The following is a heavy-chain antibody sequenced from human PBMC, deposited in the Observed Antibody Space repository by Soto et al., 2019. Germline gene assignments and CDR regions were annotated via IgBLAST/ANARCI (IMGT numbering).Heavy chain of an antibody. CDR2: LSPTTGGT. CDR3: ERPPGYVTDWYYFDT. Sequence: ASVKVSCKTSGNTLTSFYIHWVRQAPGQGLEWVGRLSPTTGGTNYAQHFQGRVTVTWDMSTFTAYMELGSLIYEDTAVYYCERPPGYVTDWYYFDTWGQGTKVIIYS. D-gene: IGHD3-9*01. V-gene: IGHV1-2*02. CDR1: GNTLTSFY. J-gene: IGHJ4*02.